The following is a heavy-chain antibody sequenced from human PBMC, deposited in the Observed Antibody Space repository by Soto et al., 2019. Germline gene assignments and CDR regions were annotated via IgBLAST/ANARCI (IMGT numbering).Heavy chain of an antibody. V-gene: IGHV5-51*01. Sequence: PGESLKISCKGSGYSFTSYWIGWVRQMPGKGLEWMGIIYPGDSDTRYSPSFQGQVTISADKSISTAYLQWSSLKASDTTMYYCARQASGYGKRTRANWFDPWGQGTLVTVSS. CDR1: GYSFTSYW. D-gene: IGHD5-12*01. J-gene: IGHJ5*02. CDR3: ARQASGYGKRTRANWFDP. CDR2: IYPGDSDT.